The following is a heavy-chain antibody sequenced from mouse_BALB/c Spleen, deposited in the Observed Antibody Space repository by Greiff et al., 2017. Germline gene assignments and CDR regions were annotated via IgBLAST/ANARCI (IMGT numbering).Heavy chain of an antibody. CDR3: ASLDSSGYTWFAY. CDR1: GDSITSGY. V-gene: IGHV3-8*02. CDR2: ISYSGST. Sequence: VQLKQSGPSLVKPSQTLSLTCSVTGDSITSGYWNWIRKFPGNKLEYMGYISYSGSTYYNPSLKSRISITRDTSKIQYYLQLNSVTTEDTATYYCASLDSSGYTWFAYWGQGTLVTVSA. D-gene: IGHD3-2*01. J-gene: IGHJ3*01.